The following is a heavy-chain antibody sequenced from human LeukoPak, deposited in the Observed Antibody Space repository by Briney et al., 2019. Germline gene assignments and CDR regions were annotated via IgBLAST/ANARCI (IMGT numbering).Heavy chain of an antibody. Sequence: GGTLRLSCAASGFTFSSYGMSWVRQAPGKGLEWVSAISGSGGSTYYADSVKGRFIISRDNSKNKLYLQMGSLRAEDMAVYYCARAPYYYGSAQYYFDYWGQGTLVTVSS. V-gene: IGHV3-23*01. CDR3: ARAPYYYGSAQYYFDY. CDR1: GFTFSSYG. CDR2: ISGSGGST. J-gene: IGHJ4*02. D-gene: IGHD3-10*01.